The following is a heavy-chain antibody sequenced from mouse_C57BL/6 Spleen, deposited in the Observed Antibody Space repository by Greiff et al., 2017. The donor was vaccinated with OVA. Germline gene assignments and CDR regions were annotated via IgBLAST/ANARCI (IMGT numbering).Heavy chain of an antibody. CDR2: IYPGDGDT. V-gene: IGHV1-80*01. CDR1: GYAFSSYW. Sequence: QVLLQQSGAELVKPGASVKISCNASGYAFSSYWLNWLKQRLGKGLVWIGQIYPGDGDTNYNGKFKGKVTLTADKSCSTAYMQLSRLTSEESAVYFCARDGSSSYYAMDYWGQGTSVTVSS. J-gene: IGHJ4*01. CDR3: ARDGSSSYYAMDY. D-gene: IGHD1-1*01.